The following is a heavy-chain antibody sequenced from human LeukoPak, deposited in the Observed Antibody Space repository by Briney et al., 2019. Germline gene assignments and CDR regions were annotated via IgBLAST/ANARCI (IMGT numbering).Heavy chain of an antibody. CDR3: AKDLLYSSSSAVDS. CDR1: GFTFRSYA. Sequence: GGSLTLSCAASGFTFRSYAMTWVRQAPGKGLEWVSSISDTSDSTYYADSVKGRFTISRDNSKNTLYLQMNSLRAEDTAVYYCAKDLLYSSSSAVDSWGQGSLVTVSS. J-gene: IGHJ4*02. CDR2: ISDTSDST. D-gene: IGHD6-13*01. V-gene: IGHV3-23*01.